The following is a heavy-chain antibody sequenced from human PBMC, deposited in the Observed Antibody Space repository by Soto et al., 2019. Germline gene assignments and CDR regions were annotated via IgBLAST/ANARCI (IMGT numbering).Heavy chain of an antibody. CDR3: ARAISFFGVVTEQNWFAF. J-gene: IGHJ5*01. CDR1: GYSFTSYW. Sequence: PGESLKISCKGSGYSFTSYWIGWVRQMPGKGLEWMGIIYPGDSDTRYSPSFQGQVTISADKSISTAYLQWSSLKASDTAMYYCARAISFFGVVTEQNWFAFWGQGTLVPVSS. CDR2: IYPGDSDT. V-gene: IGHV5-51*01. D-gene: IGHD3-3*01.